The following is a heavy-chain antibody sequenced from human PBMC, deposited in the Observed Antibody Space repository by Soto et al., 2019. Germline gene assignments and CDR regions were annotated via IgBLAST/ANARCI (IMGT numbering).Heavy chain of an antibody. CDR2: ISISKGKT. CDR1: GYTFRNYD. CDR3: ARKGYIGNFGLYV. D-gene: IGHD5-12*01. V-gene: IGHV1-18*01. J-gene: IGHJ6*02. Sequence: QVQLVQSGAEVKRPGASVKVSCKASGYTFRNYDVAWVRRAPGHGLEWMGWISISKGKTYYQDSLQGRVTMTMDTGTTTAYMEVRSPRSDATAVYHCARKGYIGNFGLYVWGQGTTVTVSS.